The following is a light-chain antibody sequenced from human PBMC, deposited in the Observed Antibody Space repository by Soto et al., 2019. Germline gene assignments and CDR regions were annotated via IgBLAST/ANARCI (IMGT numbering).Light chain of an antibody. CDR3: QSYDNGLSASI. J-gene: IGLJ2*01. Sequence: QSVLPQPHSVSGAPGQRVNISCTGSSSNIGPNFDVHWYQRLPGTGPKLLIYANNHRPSGVPARFYGSKSGTSASLAITGLQAEDEADYSCQSYDNGLSASIFGGGTKLTVL. CDR1: SSNIGPNFD. CDR2: ANN. V-gene: IGLV1-40*01.